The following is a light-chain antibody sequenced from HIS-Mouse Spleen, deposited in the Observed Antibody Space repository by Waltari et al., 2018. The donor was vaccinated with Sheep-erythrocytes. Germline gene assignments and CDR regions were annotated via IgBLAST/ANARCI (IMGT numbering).Light chain of an antibody. Sequence: QSALTQPPSASGSPGQSVTISCTGPSRDVGGYNYVSWYQQHPGKAPKLMIYAVSKRPSGVPDRFSGSKSGNTASLTVSGLQAEDEADYYCSSYAGSNNWVFGGGTKLTVL. V-gene: IGLV2-8*01. J-gene: IGLJ3*02. CDR2: AVS. CDR3: SSYAGSNNWV. CDR1: SRDVGGYNY.